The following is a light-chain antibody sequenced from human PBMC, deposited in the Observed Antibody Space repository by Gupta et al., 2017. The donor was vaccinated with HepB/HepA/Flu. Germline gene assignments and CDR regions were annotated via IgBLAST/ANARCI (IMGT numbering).Light chain of an antibody. CDR3: NSRDNSGNHLV. V-gene: IGLV3-19*01. CDR2: GKN. Sequence: SSELTQDPAVSVALGPTVRITCQGDSLRSYYGSWYQQKPGQAPVLVIYGKNNRPTGIPDRFSGSSLGNTASLTITGAQAEDEADYYCNSRDNSGNHLVFGGGTKLTVL. J-gene: IGLJ2*01. CDR1: SLRSYY.